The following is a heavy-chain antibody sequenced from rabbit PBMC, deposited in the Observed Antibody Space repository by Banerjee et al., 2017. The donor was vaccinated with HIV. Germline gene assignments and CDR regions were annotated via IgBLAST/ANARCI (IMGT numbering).Heavy chain of an antibody. CDR3: ARYSSSIGAYNL. V-gene: IGHV1S43*01. Sequence: QEQLVESRGGLVKPGGTLTLTCKASGIDFSSYYYMCWVRQAGKGLELIACMYSGSIGTWYASWVNGRFTISKTSSTTVTLQMTSLTAADTATYFCARYSSSIGAYNLWGPGTLVTVS. J-gene: IGHJ4*01. CDR1: GIDFSSYYY. CDR2: MYSGSIGT. D-gene: IGHD1-1*01.